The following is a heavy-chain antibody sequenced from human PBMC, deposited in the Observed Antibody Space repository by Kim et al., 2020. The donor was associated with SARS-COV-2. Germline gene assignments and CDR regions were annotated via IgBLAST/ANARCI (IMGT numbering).Heavy chain of an antibody. V-gene: IGHV3-30*18. J-gene: IGHJ4*02. CDR3: ANGVPLGSFDY. D-gene: IGHD1-26*01. CDR1: GFTFSSYG. Sequence: GGSLRLSCAASGFTFSSYGMHWVRQAPGKGLEWVAVISYDGSNKYYADSVKGRFTISRDNSKNTLYLQMNSLRAEDTAVYYCANGVPLGSFDYWGQGTLVTVSS. CDR2: ISYDGSNK.